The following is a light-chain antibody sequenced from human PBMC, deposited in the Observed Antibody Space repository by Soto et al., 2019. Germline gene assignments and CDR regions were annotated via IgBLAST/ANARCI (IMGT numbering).Light chain of an antibody. Sequence: QSALTLPASVSGSPGQSITISCTGTNSDVGAYPYVSWYQQHPGNAPKLLIYEVADRPSGVSDRFSGSKSGNTASLTISALQAEDEAVYYCSSYATSGTNVIFGGGTKLTVL. CDR1: NSDVGAYPY. V-gene: IGLV2-14*03. CDR2: EVA. J-gene: IGLJ2*01. CDR3: SSYATSGTNVI.